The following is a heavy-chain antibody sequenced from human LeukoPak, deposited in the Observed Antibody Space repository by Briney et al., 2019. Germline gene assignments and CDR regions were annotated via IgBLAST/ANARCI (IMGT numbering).Heavy chain of an antibody. V-gene: IGHV1-8*01. D-gene: IGHD5-12*01. CDR3: ARGYSGYAPNWFDP. J-gene: IGHJ5*02. CDR1: GYTFTSYD. CDR2: MNPNSGNT. Sequence: WASVKVSCKASGYTFTSYDINWVRQATGQGLEWMGWMNPNSGNTGYAQKFQGRVTMTRNTSISTAYMELSSLRSEDTAVYYCARGYSGYAPNWFDPWGQGTLVTVSS.